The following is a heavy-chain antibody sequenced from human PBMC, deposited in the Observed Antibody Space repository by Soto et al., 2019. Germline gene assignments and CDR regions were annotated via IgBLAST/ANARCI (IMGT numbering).Heavy chain of an antibody. Sequence: TGGSLRLSCTASGFTFGDYAMSWFRQAPGKGLEWVGFIRSKAYGGTTEYAASVKGRFTISRDDSKSIAYLQMNSLKTEDTAVYYCTTGGLKWELLLYAFDIWGQGTMVTV. D-gene: IGHD1-26*01. J-gene: IGHJ3*02. V-gene: IGHV3-49*03. CDR3: TTGGLKWELLLYAFDI. CDR2: IRSKAYGGTT. CDR1: GFTFGDYA.